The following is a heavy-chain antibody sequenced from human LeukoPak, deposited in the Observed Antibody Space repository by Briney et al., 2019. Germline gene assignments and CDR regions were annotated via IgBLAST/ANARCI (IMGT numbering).Heavy chain of an antibody. D-gene: IGHD4-17*01. V-gene: IGHV3-33*01. J-gene: IGHJ4*02. CDR2: IWYDGSNK. Sequence: GGSLRLSCAASGFTFSNYGMHWVRQAPGKGLEWVAVIWYDGSNKYYSDTVRGRFTISRDNSKNTLYLQMNSLRAEDTAVYYCARGYDYGDYGVVEWGQGTLVTVSS. CDR1: GFTFSNYG. CDR3: ARGYDYGDYGVVE.